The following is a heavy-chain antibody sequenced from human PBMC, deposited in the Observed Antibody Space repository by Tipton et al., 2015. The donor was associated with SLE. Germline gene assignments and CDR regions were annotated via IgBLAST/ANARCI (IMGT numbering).Heavy chain of an antibody. D-gene: IGHD6-19*01. CDR2: INSDGSST. CDR1: GFTFSSYW. J-gene: IGHJ6*03. Sequence: SLRLSCAASGFTFSSYWMHWVRQAPGKGLVWVSRINSDGSSTSYADSVKGRFTISRDNAKNTLYLQMNSLRAEDTAVYYCAREAQQWLVPYYYYYYMDAWGKGTTVTVSS. V-gene: IGHV3-74*01. CDR3: AREAQQWLVPYYYYYYMDA.